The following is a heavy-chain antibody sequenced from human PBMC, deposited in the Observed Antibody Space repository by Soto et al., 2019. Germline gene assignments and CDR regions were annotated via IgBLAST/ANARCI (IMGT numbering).Heavy chain of an antibody. Sequence: GGSLRLSCAASGFTVSSNYMSWVRQAPGKGLEWVSVIYSGGSTYYAESVKGRFTISRPNSKNTLYLQMNSLRAEDTAVYYCASHPRDGSGSSPFDYWGQGTLVTVSS. J-gene: IGHJ4*02. D-gene: IGHD3-10*01. V-gene: IGHV3-53*04. CDR2: IYSGGST. CDR1: GFTVSSNY. CDR3: ASHPRDGSGSSPFDY.